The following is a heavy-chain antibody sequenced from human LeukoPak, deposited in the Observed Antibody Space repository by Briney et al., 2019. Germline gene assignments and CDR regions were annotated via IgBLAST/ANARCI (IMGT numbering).Heavy chain of an antibody. J-gene: IGHJ5*02. CDR1: DYSISSGYGYY. Sequence: SETLSLTCTVSDYSISSGYGYYWSWIRQPAGRGPEWIGRIYSSGNTFYKASLKSRVTMSVDTSNNQFFLKLTSVTAADTAVYYCAREARSGYEGFWSDPWGQGTLVTVSS. CDR3: AREARSGYEGFWSDP. CDR2: IYSSGNT. D-gene: IGHD5-12*01. V-gene: IGHV4-61*02.